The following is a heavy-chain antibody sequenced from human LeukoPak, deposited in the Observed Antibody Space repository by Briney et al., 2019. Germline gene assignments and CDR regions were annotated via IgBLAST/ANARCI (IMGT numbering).Heavy chain of an antibody. J-gene: IGHJ4*02. D-gene: IGHD3-16*01. CDR3: ARSYYDYVYFDY. V-gene: IGHV4-34*01. CDR1: GGSFSGYY. Sequence: PSETLSLTCAVYGGSFSGYYWSWIRQPPGKGLEWIGEINHSGSTNYNPSLKSRVTISVDTSKNQFSLKLSSVTAADTAVYYCARSYYDYVYFDYWGQGTLVTVSS. CDR2: INHSGST.